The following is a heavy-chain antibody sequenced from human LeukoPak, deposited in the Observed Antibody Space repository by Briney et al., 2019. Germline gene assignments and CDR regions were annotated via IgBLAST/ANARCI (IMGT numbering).Heavy chain of an antibody. CDR2: IYYSGST. V-gene: IGHV4-39*01. CDR1: GGSISSSSYY. Sequence: PSETLSLTCTVSGGSISSSSYYWGWIRQPPGKGLEWIGSIYYSGSTYYNPSLKSRVTISVDTSKNQFSLKLSSVTAADTAVYYCARRRQQLAPYYYYYYMDVWGKGTTVTISS. J-gene: IGHJ6*03. CDR3: ARRRQQLAPYYYYYYMDV. D-gene: IGHD6-13*01.